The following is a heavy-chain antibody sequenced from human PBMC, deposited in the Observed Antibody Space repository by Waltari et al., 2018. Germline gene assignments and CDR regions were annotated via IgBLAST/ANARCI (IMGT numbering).Heavy chain of an antibody. Sequence: QVQLVQSGAEVKKPGSSVKVSCKASGGTLSSYAISWVRQAPGQGLEWMGGSMPIFGTANSAQKFQGRVTITADESTSTAYMELSSLRSEDTAVYYWARGYDFWSGGMDVWGQGTTVTVSS. CDR1: GGTLSSYA. CDR2: SMPIFGTA. J-gene: IGHJ6*02. V-gene: IGHV1-69*01. CDR3: ARGYDFWSGGMDV. D-gene: IGHD3-3*01.